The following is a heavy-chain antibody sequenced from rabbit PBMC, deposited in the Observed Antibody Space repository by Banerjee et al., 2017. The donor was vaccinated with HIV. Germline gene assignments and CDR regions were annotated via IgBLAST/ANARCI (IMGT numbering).Heavy chain of an antibody. V-gene: IGHV1S40*01. Sequence: QSLEESGGGLVKPGASLTLTCTASAFSFSSGYCMCWVRQAPGKGLEWIACIYADSGGNTYYASWVNGRFSISKASSTTVTLQMTSLTAADTATYFCARGTGANSVLSHFNLWGPGTLVTVS. J-gene: IGHJ4*01. CDR3: ARGTGANSVLSHFNL. CDR2: IYADSGGNT. CDR1: AFSFSSGYC. D-gene: IGHD7-1*01.